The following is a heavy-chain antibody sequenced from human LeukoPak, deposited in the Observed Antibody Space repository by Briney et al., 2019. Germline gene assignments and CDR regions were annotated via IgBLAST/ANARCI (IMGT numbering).Heavy chain of an antibody. V-gene: IGHV1-69*05. CDR1: GGTFSSYA. J-gene: IGHJ4*02. CDR2: IIPIFGTA. CDR3: AREGLGITGTELAVGYL. Sequence: ASAKVSCKASGGTFSSYAISWVRQAPGQGLEWMGRIIPIFGTANYAQKFQGRVTITTDESTSTAYMELSSLRTEDTAVYYCAREGLGITGTELAVGYLWGQGTLVTVSS. D-gene: IGHD1-7*01.